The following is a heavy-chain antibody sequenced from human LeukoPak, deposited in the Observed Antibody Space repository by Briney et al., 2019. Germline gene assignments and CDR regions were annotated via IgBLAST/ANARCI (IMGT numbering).Heavy chain of an antibody. Sequence: SGGSLRLSCAVSGFTFSSYAMSWVRQAPGKGLEWVSGISGSGGSTYYADSVKGRFTISRDNSKKTLYLQMNSLRAEDTAVYYCAKDSKIVGPTFRSYHYMDVWGKGTTVTVSS. CDR2: ISGSGGST. V-gene: IGHV3-23*01. J-gene: IGHJ6*03. CDR1: GFTFSSYA. D-gene: IGHD1-26*01. CDR3: AKDSKIVGPTFRSYHYMDV.